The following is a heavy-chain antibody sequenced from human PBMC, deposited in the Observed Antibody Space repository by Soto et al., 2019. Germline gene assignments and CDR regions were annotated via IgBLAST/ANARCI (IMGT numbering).Heavy chain of an antibody. V-gene: IGHV3-7*01. Sequence: GGSLRLSCAASGFTFSSYWMSWVRQAPGKGLEWVANIKQDGSEKYYVDSVKGRFTISRDNAKNSLYLQMNSLRAEDTAVYYCARDYSSSWYGVDYWGQGTLVTVSS. CDR2: IKQDGSEK. CDR1: GFTFSSYW. CDR3: ARDYSSSWYGVDY. D-gene: IGHD6-13*01. J-gene: IGHJ4*02.